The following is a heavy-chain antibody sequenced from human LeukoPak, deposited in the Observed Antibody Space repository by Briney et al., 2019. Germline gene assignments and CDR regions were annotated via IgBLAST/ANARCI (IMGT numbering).Heavy chain of an antibody. Sequence: GGSLSLSSAASGFTVSRNYMSWVRQAPGKGLEWVSVIYSGGSTYYADSVTGRFTISRDNSKNTLYLQMNSLRAEDTAVYYCARDGMVSDAFDIWGQGTMVTVSS. D-gene: IGHD3-10*01. V-gene: IGHV3-53*01. CDR1: GFTVSRNY. CDR3: ARDGMVSDAFDI. CDR2: IYSGGST. J-gene: IGHJ3*02.